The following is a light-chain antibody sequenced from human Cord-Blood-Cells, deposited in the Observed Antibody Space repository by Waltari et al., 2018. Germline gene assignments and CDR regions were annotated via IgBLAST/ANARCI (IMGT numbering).Light chain of an antibody. CDR2: QDS. Sequence: SYELTQPPSVSVSPGQTASITCSGDKLGDKYACWYQQKPGQSPVLVIYQDSKRPSGIPGRFSVSNSGNTATLTISGTQAMDEADYYCQAWDSSTAHVVFGGGTKLTVL. CDR3: QAWDSSTAHVV. V-gene: IGLV3-1*01. CDR1: KLGDKY. J-gene: IGLJ2*01.